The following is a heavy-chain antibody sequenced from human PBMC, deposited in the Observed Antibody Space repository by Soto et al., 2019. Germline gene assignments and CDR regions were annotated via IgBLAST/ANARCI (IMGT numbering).Heavy chain of an antibody. V-gene: IGHV3-30-3*01. Sequence: QVQLVESGGGVVQPGRSLRLSCAASGFTFSSYAMHWVRQAPGKGLEWVAVISYDGSNKYYADSVKGRFTISRDNSKNTLYLQMNSLRAEDTAVYYCARDRLRGYYYYYGMDVWAKGPRSPSP. CDR2: ISYDGSNK. D-gene: IGHD4-17*01. CDR3: ARDRLRGYYYYYGMDV. CDR1: GFTFSSYA. J-gene: IGHJ6*02.